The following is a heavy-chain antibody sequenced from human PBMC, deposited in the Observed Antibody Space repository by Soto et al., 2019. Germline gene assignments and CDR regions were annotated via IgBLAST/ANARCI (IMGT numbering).Heavy chain of an antibody. CDR3: ARPPLLPFWSGYYGAFDI. Sequence: DSVKVSCKASGYTCTSYAMHWVRQAPGQRLEWMGWINAGNGNTKYSQKFQGRVTITRDTSASTAYMELSSPRSEDTAVHYCARPPLLPFWSGYYGAFDISGKGTMVTVS. J-gene: IGHJ3*02. CDR2: INAGNGNT. D-gene: IGHD3-3*01. V-gene: IGHV1-3*01. CDR1: GYTCTSYA.